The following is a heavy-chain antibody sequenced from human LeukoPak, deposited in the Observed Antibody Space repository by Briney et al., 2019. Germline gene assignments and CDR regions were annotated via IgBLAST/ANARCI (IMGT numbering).Heavy chain of an antibody. Sequence: GSLRLSCAASGFTFSSYSMNWIRQPPGKGLEWIGSIYYSGSTYYNPSLKSRVTISVDTSKNQFSLKLSSVTAADTAVYYCARLPETTTWGQGTLVTVSS. CDR2: IYYSGST. D-gene: IGHD1-26*01. J-gene: IGHJ4*02. CDR3: ARLPETTT. CDR1: GFTFSSYS. V-gene: IGHV4-39*01.